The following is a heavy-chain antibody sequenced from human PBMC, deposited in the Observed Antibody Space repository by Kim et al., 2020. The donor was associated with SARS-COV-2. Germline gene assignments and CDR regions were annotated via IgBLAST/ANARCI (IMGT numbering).Heavy chain of an antibody. V-gene: IGHV1-2*02. CDR1: GYTFTGYY. CDR2: INPNSGGT. CDR3: ARDPRPPHWNRNDAFDI. D-gene: IGHD1-1*01. J-gene: IGHJ3*02. Sequence: ASVKVSCKASGYTFTGYYMHWVRQAPGQGLEWMGWINPNSGGTNYAQKFQGRVTMTRDTSISTAYMELSRLRSDDTAVYYCARDPRPPHWNRNDAFDIWGQGKIVTVSS.